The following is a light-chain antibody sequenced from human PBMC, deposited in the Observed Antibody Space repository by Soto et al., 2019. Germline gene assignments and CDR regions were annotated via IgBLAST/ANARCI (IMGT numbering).Light chain of an antibody. J-gene: IGKJ4*01. CDR1: QGIGVY. Sequence: DIQMTQSPSSLSASFGDRVTITCRASQGIGVYLTWFQQRPGNAPKLLIYAASTLQSGVPSRFSGSGSGTDFTLTISSLQPEDVATYYCQKYNSAPLTFGGGTKVDIK. CDR2: AAS. V-gene: IGKV1-27*01. CDR3: QKYNSAPLT.